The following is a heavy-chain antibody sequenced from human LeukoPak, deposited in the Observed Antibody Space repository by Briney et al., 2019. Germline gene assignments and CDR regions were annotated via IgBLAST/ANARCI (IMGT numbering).Heavy chain of an antibody. CDR1: GFNFTNYN. V-gene: IGHV3-21*01. J-gene: IGHJ3*02. CDR3: ARDLAWDAFDI. CDR2: IHSSSGSI. Sequence: GGSLRLSCAASGFNFTNYNMNWVRQAPGKGLEWVSSIHSSSGSIYYADSLKGRFTISRDNAKNSLYLQMNSLRAEDTAVYYCARDLAWDAFDIWGQGTMITVSS.